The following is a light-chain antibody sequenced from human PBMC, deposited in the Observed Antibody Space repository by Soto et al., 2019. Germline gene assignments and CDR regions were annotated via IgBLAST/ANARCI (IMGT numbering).Light chain of an antibody. V-gene: IGKV1-5*03. CDR1: QNINRW. CDR2: KAS. Sequence: DIQMTQSPSTLSASVGDRVTITCRASQNINRWLAWYQQRPGKAPNLLIHKASTLEAGVPSRFSGSASGTEFTPTISSLQPDDFAAYFCLQYNVYPLTFGGGTKVEIK. CDR3: LQYNVYPLT. J-gene: IGKJ4*01.